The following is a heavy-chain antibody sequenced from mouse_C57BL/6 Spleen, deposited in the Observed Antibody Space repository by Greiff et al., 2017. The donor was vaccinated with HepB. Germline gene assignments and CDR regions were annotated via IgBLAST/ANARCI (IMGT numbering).Heavy chain of an antibody. J-gene: IGHJ2*01. V-gene: IGHV3-1*01. D-gene: IGHD4-1*01. Sequence: EVQVVESGPGMVKPSQSLSLTCTVTGYSITSGYDWHWIRHFPGNKLEWMGYISYSGSTNYNPSLKSRISITHDTSKNHFFLKLKSVTTEDTATYYCARGTLTGTLFDYWGQGTTLTVSS. CDR3: ARGTLTGTLFDY. CDR1: GYSITSGYD. CDR2: ISYSGST.